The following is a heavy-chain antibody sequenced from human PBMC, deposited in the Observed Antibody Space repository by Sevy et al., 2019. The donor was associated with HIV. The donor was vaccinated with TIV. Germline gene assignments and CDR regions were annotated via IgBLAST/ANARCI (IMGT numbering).Heavy chain of an antibody. J-gene: IGHJ4*02. CDR1: GFTFSTYE. CDR2: ISNSGDTI. V-gene: IGHV3-48*03. CDR3: ARDRRNYGGQYFDF. D-gene: IGHD4-17*01. Sequence: GGSLRLSCSASGFTFSTYEMNWVRQVPGKGLEWISYISNSGDTIYYADSVKGRLTISRDNAKNSLYLQMNSLRAEDTAVYYCARDRRNYGGQYFDFWGQGTLVTVSS.